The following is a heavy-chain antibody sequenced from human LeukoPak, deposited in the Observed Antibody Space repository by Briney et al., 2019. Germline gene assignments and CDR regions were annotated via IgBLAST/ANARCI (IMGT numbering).Heavy chain of an antibody. D-gene: IGHD3-16*02. V-gene: IGHV3-64*01. J-gene: IGHJ4*02. CDR2: ISSNGGST. CDR1: GFTFSSYA. Sequence: PGGSLRLSCAASGFTFSSYAMHRVRQAPGKGLEYVSAISSNGGSTYYANSVKGRFTISGDNSKNTLYLQMGSLRAEDMAVYYCARSLRGGVISASFDYWGQGTLVTVSS. CDR3: ARSLRGGVISASFDY.